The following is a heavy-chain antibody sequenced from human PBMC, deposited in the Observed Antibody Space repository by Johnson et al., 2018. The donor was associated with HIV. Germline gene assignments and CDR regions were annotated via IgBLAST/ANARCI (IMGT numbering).Heavy chain of an antibody. J-gene: IGHJ3*02. CDR2: ISSSGTNI. CDR3: ARERATLWFRASGAAFDI. Sequence: QVQLVESGGGLVKPGGSLRLSCAASGFSFSDYYMNWVRQAPGKGLEWVSYISSSGTNINYADSVKGRCTISRDNAKNSLYLQMNSLRAEDTAVYYCARERATLWFRASGAAFDIWGQGTMVTVSS. V-gene: IGHV3-11*04. D-gene: IGHD3-10*01. CDR1: GFSFSDYY.